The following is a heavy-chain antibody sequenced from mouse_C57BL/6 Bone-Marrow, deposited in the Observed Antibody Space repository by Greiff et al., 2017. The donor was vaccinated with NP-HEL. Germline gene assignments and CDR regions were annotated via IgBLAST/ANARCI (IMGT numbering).Heavy chain of an antibody. Sequence: EVQVVESEGGLVQPGSSMKLSCTASGFTFSDYYMAWVRQVPEKGLEWVANINYDGSSTYYLDSLKSRFIISRDNAKNILYLQMSSLKSEDTATYYCARESDDYAMDYWGQGTSVTVSS. V-gene: IGHV5-16*01. CDR2: INYDGSST. J-gene: IGHJ4*01. CDR3: ARESDDYAMDY. CDR1: GFTFSDYY.